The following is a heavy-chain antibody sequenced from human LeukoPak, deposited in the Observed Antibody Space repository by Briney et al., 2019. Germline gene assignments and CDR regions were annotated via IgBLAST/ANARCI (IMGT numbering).Heavy chain of an antibody. D-gene: IGHD3-22*01. J-gene: IGHJ3*02. CDR1: GGSISSGDYY. V-gene: IGHV4-30-4*08. CDR2: IYYSGST. CDR3: ANYDSSGSKNDAFDI. Sequence: TLSLTCTVSGGSISSGDYYWSWIRQSPGKGLEWIGYIYYSGSTYYNPPLKSRVTISVDTSKNQFSLKLSSVTGADTAVYYCANYDSSGSKNDAFDIWGQGTMVTVSS.